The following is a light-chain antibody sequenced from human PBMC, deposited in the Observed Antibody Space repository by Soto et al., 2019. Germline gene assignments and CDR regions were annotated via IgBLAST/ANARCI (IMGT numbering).Light chain of an antibody. CDR1: QSVSSN. V-gene: IGKV3-15*01. CDR3: QQYNNWPPYT. CDR2: GAS. J-gene: IGKJ2*01. Sequence: EIVMTQSPATLSVSPGERAALSCRASQSVSSNLAWYQQKPGQAPRLLIYGASTRATGIPARFSGSGSGTEFTLTISSLPSEDFAVYYCQQYNNWPPYTFRQGTKVESN.